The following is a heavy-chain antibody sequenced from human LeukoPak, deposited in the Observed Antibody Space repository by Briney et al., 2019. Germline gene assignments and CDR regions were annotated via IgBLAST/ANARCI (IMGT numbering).Heavy chain of an antibody. CDR3: AKWKYSNSGIDDY. D-gene: IGHD6-6*01. CDR2: ISGSGDNT. Sequence: GGSVRLSCAASGFTFSSYAMSWVRQVPGKGLEWVSVISGSGDNTYYADSVKGRFTISRDNSKNMLYLQMNSLRAEDTAVYYCAKWKYSNSGIDDYWGQGTLVTVSS. CDR1: GFTFSSYA. V-gene: IGHV3-23*01. J-gene: IGHJ4*02.